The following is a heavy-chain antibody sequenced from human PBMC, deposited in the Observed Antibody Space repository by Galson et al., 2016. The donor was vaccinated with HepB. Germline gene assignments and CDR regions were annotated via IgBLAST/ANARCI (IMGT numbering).Heavy chain of an antibody. CDR3: VQGSTAPAV. Sequence: SLRLSCAASGFTFRNYGMTWVRQAPGKGLEVVSSISRSGDSTDYADSVKGRFTISRDNSKNTLSLQMNSLTAHDTAIYYCVQGSTAPAVWGKGTTVTVSS. V-gene: IGHV3-23*01. CDR1: GFTFRNYG. CDR2: ISRSGDST. J-gene: IGHJ6*04. D-gene: IGHD2-2*01.